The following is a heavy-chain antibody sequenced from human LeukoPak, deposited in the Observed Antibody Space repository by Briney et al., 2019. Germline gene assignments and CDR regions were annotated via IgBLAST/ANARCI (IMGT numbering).Heavy chain of an antibody. J-gene: IGHJ3*02. D-gene: IGHD3-16*01. Sequence: SEALSLTCTVSGGSISSYYWSWIRQPPGEGLEWIGFISYSGSTNYNPSLKSRVTISVDTSKNHFSLKLSSVTAADTAVYYCARRRGTGDAFDIWGQGTMVTVSS. CDR3: ARRRGTGDAFDI. CDR2: ISYSGST. V-gene: IGHV4-59*08. CDR1: GGSISSYY.